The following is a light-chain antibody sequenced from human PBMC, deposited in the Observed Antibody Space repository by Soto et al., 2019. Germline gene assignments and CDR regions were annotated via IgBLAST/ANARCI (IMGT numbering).Light chain of an antibody. J-gene: IGKJ1*01. CDR3: QQYDKWAPT. CDR1: QSVSRI. CDR2: GAS. Sequence: EIVMTQSPATLSVSPGERTTLSCRASQSVSRILAWYQQKPGQAPRLLIYGASTRATGIPVRFSGSGSGTEFTLTISSLQSEDFAVYYCQQYDKWAPTFGQGTKVEIK. V-gene: IGKV3-15*01.